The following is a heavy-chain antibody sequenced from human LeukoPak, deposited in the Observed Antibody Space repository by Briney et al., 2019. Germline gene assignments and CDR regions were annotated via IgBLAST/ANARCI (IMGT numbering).Heavy chain of an antibody. CDR3: ARRIEGLDY. V-gene: IGHV1-69*13. D-gene: IGHD2-15*01. CDR1: GYTFTSYY. J-gene: IGHJ4*02. CDR2: IIPIFGTA. Sequence: SVKVSCKASGYTFTSYYMHWARQAPGQGLEWMGGIIPIFGTANYAQKFQGRVTITADESTSTAYMELSSLRSEDTAVYYCARRIEGLDYWGQGTLVTVSS.